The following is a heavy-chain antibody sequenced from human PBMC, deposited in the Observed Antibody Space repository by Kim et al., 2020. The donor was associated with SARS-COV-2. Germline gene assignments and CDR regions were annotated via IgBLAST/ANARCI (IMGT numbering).Heavy chain of an antibody. CDR3: AKDISGNYYDSSGYKDYCYYGMDI. J-gene: IGHJ6*01. CDR2: ISWDGGSI. V-gene: IGHV3-9*01. D-gene: IGHD3-22*01. Sequence: GGSLRLSCAASGFTFDDYAMHWVRQAPGKGLEWVAGISWDGGSIGYADSVKGRFTISRDNAKNSLYLQMNSLRAEDTALYYCAKDISGNYYDSSGYKDYCYYGMDIWGEGATVTVSS. CDR1: GFTFDDYA.